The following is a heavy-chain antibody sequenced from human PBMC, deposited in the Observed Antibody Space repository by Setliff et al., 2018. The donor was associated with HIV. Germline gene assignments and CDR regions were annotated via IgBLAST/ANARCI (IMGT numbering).Heavy chain of an antibody. CDR1: GFTFSSYA. CDR2: ISGSGGST. Sequence: PGGSLRLSCAASGFTFSSYALSWVRQAPGKGLEWVSAISGSGGSTYYADSVKGRFTISRDNSKNTLYLQMNSLRAEDTAVYYCAHLLSTVEDAFDIWGQGTMVTVSS. D-gene: IGHD4-17*01. J-gene: IGHJ3*02. V-gene: IGHV3-23*01. CDR3: AHLLSTVEDAFDI.